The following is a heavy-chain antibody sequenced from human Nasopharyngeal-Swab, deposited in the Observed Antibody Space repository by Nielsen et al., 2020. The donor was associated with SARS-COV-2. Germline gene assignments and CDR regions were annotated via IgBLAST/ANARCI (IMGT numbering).Heavy chain of an antibody. D-gene: IGHD2/OR15-2a*01. V-gene: IGHV3-9*01. CDR1: GFTFDDYA. CDR2: ISWNSGSI. CDR3: ATSLLLNAFDI. Sequence: SLKISCAASGFTFDDYAFHWVRQAPGKGLEWVSGISWNSGSIGYADSVKGRFTISRDNAKNSLYLQMNSLRAEDTAVYYCATSLLLNAFDIWGQGTMVTVSS. J-gene: IGHJ3*02.